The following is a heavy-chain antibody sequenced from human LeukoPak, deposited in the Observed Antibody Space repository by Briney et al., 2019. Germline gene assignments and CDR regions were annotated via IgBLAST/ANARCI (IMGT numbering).Heavy chain of an antibody. D-gene: IGHD3-3*01. CDR3: AKGEYDFCSGYLDY. CDR2: IRYDGSNK. Sequence: QTGGSLRLSCAASGFTFSSYGMHWVRQAPGKGLEWVAFIRYDGSNKYYADSVKGRFTISRDNSKNTLYLQMNSLRAEDTAVYYCAKGEYDFCSGYLDYWGQGTLVTVSS. CDR1: GFTFSSYG. V-gene: IGHV3-30*02. J-gene: IGHJ4*02.